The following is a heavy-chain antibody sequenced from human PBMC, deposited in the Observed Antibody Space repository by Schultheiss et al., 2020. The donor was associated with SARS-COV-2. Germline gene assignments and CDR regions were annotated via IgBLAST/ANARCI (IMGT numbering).Heavy chain of an antibody. D-gene: IGHD3-22*01. Sequence: SETLSLTCTVSGGSISSYYWSWVRQPPGKGLEWIGEIYHSGSTNYNPSLKSRVTISVDKSKNQFSLKLSSVTAAETAVYYCASGPNYYDSSGYKPGSYYGMDVWGQGTTVTVSS. CDR2: IYHSGST. CDR1: GGSISSYY. J-gene: IGHJ6*02. CDR3: ASGPNYYDSSGYKPGSYYGMDV. V-gene: IGHV4-4*02.